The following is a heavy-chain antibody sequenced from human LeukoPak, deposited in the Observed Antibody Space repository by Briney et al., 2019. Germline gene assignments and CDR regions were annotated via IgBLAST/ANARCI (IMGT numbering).Heavy chain of an antibody. CDR2: INPNSGGT. CDR3: ARVAVWDAFDI. Sequence: ASVKVSCKASGYTFTNYYMHCVRQAPGQGLEWMGWINPNSGGTNYAQKFQGWVTMTRDTSISTAYMELSRLRSDDTAVYYCARVAVWDAFDIWGQGTMVTVSS. J-gene: IGHJ3*02. D-gene: IGHD2-21*01. CDR1: GYTFTNYY. V-gene: IGHV1-2*04.